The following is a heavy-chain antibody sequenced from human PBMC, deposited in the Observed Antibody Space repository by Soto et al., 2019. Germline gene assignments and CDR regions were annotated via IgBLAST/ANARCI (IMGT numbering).Heavy chain of an antibody. CDR1: GGSFSDYY. CDR2: INHSGSA. J-gene: IGHJ5*02. V-gene: IGHV4-34*01. Sequence: SETLSLTCAVYGGSFSDYYWNWIRQPPGKGLEWIGEINHSGSANYNPSLKNRVSMSIDTSKNQFSLNLYSVTAADTAVYYCARGTTTGSYNWLDPWGQGTLVTVSS. CDR3: ARGTTTGSYNWLDP. D-gene: IGHD4-17*01.